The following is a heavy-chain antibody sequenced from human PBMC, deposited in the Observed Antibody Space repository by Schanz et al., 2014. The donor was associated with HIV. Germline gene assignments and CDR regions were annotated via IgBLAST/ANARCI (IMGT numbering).Heavy chain of an antibody. Sequence: VQLVESGGGVVQPGRSLRLSCAASGFTFSSYAMTWVRQAPGKGLDWVSTISGSDGDTYYADSVKGRFTISRDNSKNTLYLQMNSLRAEDTAVYYCAREREESIAYYYYGMDVWGQGTAVTVSS. CDR2: ISGSDGDT. J-gene: IGHJ6*02. CDR3: AREREESIAYYYYGMDV. D-gene: IGHD1-26*01. V-gene: IGHV3-23*04. CDR1: GFTFSSYA.